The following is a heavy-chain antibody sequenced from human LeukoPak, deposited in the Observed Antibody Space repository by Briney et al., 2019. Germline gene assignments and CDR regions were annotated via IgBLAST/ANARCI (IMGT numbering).Heavy chain of an antibody. D-gene: IGHD3-22*01. CDR3: ARRHLYYYDSGYDAFDI. CDR1: GGSISSYY. J-gene: IGHJ3*02. CDR2: IYYSGST. Sequence: SETLSLTCTVSGGSISSYYWSWIRQPPGKGLEWIGYIYYSGSTNYNPSLKSRVTISVDTSKNQFSLKLSSVTAADTAVYYCARRHLYYYDSGYDAFDIWGQGTMATVSS. V-gene: IGHV4-59*08.